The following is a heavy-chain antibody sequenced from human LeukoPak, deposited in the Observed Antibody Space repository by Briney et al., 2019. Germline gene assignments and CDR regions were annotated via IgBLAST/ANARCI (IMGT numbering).Heavy chain of an antibody. Sequence: PSETLSLTCTVSGGSINNYFWSWIRQPPGKGLEWIGYIYYSGSTNYNPSLKSRVTISVDTSKNQFSLKLSSVTAADTAVYYCARALGSRGGVWDQGTLVTVSS. V-gene: IGHV4-59*01. CDR2: IYYSGST. D-gene: IGHD3-10*01. CDR3: ARALGSRGGV. J-gene: IGHJ4*02. CDR1: GGSINNYF.